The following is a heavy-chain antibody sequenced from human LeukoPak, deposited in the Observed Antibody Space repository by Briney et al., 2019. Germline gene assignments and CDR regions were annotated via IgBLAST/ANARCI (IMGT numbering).Heavy chain of an antibody. V-gene: IGHV4-30-4*08. Sequence: PSETLSLTCTVSGGSISSSSYYWGWIRQPPGKGLEWIGYIYYSGSTYYNPSLKSRVTISVDTSKNQFSLKLSSVTAADTAVYYCARGYYYDSSGLDYWGQGTLVTVSS. CDR3: ARGYYYDSSGLDY. CDR1: GGSISSSSYY. CDR2: IYYSGST. D-gene: IGHD3-22*01. J-gene: IGHJ4*02.